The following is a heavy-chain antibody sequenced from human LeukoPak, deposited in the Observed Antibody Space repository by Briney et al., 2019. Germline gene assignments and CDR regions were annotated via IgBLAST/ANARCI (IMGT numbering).Heavy chain of an antibody. Sequence: PGGSLRLSCAASGFSVSSNYMSWVRQAPGKGLEWVSVIYSGGSTYYADSVKGRFTISRDNSKNTLYLQMSSLRAEDTAVYYCVKSSSSWSQFEYFQHWGQGTLVTVSS. V-gene: IGHV3-66*01. CDR1: GFSVSSNY. D-gene: IGHD6-13*01. CDR2: IYSGGST. J-gene: IGHJ1*01. CDR3: VKSSSSWSQFEYFQH.